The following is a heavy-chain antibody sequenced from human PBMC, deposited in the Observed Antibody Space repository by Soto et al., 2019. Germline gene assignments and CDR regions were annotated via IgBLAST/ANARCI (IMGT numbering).Heavy chain of an antibody. J-gene: IGHJ6*02. V-gene: IGHV1-69*13. CDR1: GGTFSSYA. CDR2: IIPIFGTA. Sequence: ASVKVSCKASGGTFSSYAISWVRQAPGQGLEWMGGIIPIFGTANYAQKIQGRDKITADESTSTAYMELSSLRSEDTVVYYCAILYFSSTSCHDYYYYGMDVWGQGTTVTVSS. D-gene: IGHD2-2*01. CDR3: AILYFSSTSCHDYYYYGMDV.